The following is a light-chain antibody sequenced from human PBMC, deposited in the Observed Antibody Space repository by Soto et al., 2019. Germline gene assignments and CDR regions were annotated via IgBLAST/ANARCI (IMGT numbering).Light chain of an antibody. CDR1: QSLLDSDDGNTY. CDR2: TVS. Sequence: DTVMTQTLLSLTVPPGEPASISCRSSQSLLDSDDGNTYLDWYLQKPGQSPQLLIYTVSYRASGVPDRFSGSGSGTDFTLKISRVEAEDVGVYYCMQRIEFPLTFGGGTKVDIK. J-gene: IGKJ4*01. V-gene: IGKV2-40*01. CDR3: MQRIEFPLT.